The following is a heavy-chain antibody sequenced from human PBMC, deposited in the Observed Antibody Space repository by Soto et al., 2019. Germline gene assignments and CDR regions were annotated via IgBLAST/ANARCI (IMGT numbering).Heavy chain of an antibody. CDR2: ISSSSSYI. V-gene: IGHV3-21*01. J-gene: IGHJ6*02. Sequence: PGGSLRLSCAASGFTFSSYSMNWVRQAPGKGLEWVSSISSSSSYIYYADSVKGRFTISRDNAKNSLYLQMNSLRAEDTAVYYCARDPDDPTNSYGMDVWGQGTTVTVSS. CDR1: GFTFSSYS. CDR3: ARDPDDPTNSYGMDV.